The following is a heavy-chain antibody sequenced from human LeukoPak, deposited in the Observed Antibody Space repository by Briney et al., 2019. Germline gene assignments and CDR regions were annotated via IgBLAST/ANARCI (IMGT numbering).Heavy chain of an antibody. CDR1: GGSISRYY. CDR2: IYYSGNT. J-gene: IGHJ6*03. CDR3: ARQIRATVKFMDV. D-gene: IGHD4-11*01. Sequence: SGTLSLTCTVSGGSISRYYWSWIRQPPGKGLEWIGHIYYSGNTNYNPSLKSRVTISVDTSKNQFSLKLSSVTAADTAVYYCARQIRATVKFMDVWGKGTTVTVSS. V-gene: IGHV4-59*08.